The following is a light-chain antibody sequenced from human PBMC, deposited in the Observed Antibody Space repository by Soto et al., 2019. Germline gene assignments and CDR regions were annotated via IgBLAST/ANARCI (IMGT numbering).Light chain of an antibody. CDR1: SSDVGAYDY. Sequence: QSVLTQPASVSGSPGQSITISCTGTSSDVGAYDYVSWYQQHPDKAPKLMIYEVKNRPSGVSNRFSGSKSGNTASLTISGLRTEDEADYYCSSYASRNIYVFGTGTKVTV. CDR3: SSYASRNIYV. V-gene: IGLV2-14*01. J-gene: IGLJ1*01. CDR2: EVK.